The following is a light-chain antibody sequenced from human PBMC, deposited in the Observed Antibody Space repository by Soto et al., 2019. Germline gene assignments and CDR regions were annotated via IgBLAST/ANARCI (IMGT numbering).Light chain of an antibody. CDR2: GAS. Sequence: EIVLTQSPGTLSFSPGERATLSCMASQSVSSRDLAWYQQKPGQAPRLLIYGASHRATGIPDTFSGGGSGTAFTLPISRLEPDDFALYYCQQYGSSPYTFGQGTNLQI. J-gene: IGKJ2*01. CDR3: QQYGSSPYT. V-gene: IGKV3-20*01. CDR1: QSVSSRD.